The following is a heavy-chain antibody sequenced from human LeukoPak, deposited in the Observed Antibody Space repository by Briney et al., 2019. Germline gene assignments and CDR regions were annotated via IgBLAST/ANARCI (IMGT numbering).Heavy chain of an antibody. CDR1: GFTVSSNY. Sequence: GGSLRLSCAASGFTVSSNYMSWVRQAPGKGLEWVAFIRYDGSNKYYADSVKGRFTISRDNSKNTLYLQMNSLRAEDTAVYHCAKGYDSSGYYLDYWGQGTLVTVSS. CDR2: IRYDGSNK. CDR3: AKGYDSSGYYLDY. V-gene: IGHV3-30*02. D-gene: IGHD3-22*01. J-gene: IGHJ4*02.